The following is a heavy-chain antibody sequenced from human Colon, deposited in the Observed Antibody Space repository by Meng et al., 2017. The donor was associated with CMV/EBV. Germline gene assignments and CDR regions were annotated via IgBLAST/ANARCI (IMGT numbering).Heavy chain of an antibody. CDR2: INSRGDET. D-gene: IGHD6-6*01. J-gene: IGHJ6*02. V-gene: IGHV3-21*06. Sequence: GESLKISCAASGFIFSSYGMNWVRQAPGKGLEWVSFINSRGDETHCAESVKGRITIFRDNDKSSLYLQMESLGVEDTGVYYCARDLLGPYSTSFYYYYYGMDVWGQGTTVTVSS. CDR3: ARDLLGPYSTSFYYYYYGMDV. CDR1: GFIFSSYG.